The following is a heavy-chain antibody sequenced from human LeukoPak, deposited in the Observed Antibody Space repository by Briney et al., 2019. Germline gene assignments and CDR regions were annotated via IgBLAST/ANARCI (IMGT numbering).Heavy chain of an antibody. V-gene: IGHV1-18*01. CDR2: ISAYNGNT. D-gene: IGHD4-17*01. CDR3: ARDGDGDDYYYCYGMDV. CDR1: GYTFTSYG. Sequence: GASVKVSCKASGYTFTSYGISWVRQAPGQGLEWMGWISAYNGNTNYAQKLQGRVTMTTDTSTSTAYMELRSLRSDDTAVYYCARDGDGDDYYYCYGMDVWGEGTTVTVSS. J-gene: IGHJ6*04.